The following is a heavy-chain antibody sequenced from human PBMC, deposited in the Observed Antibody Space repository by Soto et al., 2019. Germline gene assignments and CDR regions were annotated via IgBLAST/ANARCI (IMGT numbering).Heavy chain of an antibody. CDR3: ARGRPGGYCSGGSCPQGRGWFDT. V-gene: IGHV4-30-2*01. CDR2: IYHSGST. Sequence: SETLSLTCAVSGGSISSGGYSWSWIRQPPGKGLEWIGYIYHSGSTYYNPSLKSRVTISVDRSKNQFSLKLSSVTAADTAVYYCARGRPGGYCSGGSCPQGRGWFDTWGQGTLVTVSS. D-gene: IGHD2-15*01. J-gene: IGHJ5*02. CDR1: GGSISSGGYS.